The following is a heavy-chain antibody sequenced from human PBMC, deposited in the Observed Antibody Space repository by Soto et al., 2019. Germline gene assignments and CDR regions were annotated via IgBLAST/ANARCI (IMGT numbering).Heavy chain of an antibody. CDR3: ARQGVRWLPFDY. CDR2: IYYSGST. Sequence: QVQLQESGPGLVKPSETLSLTCTVSGGSISSYYWSWIRQPPGKGLEWIGYIYYSGSTNYNPSLKSRVTISVDTSKNQFSLKLSSVTAADTDVYYCARQGVRWLPFDYWGQGTLVTVSS. CDR1: GGSISSYY. D-gene: IGHD5-12*01. J-gene: IGHJ4*02. V-gene: IGHV4-59*08.